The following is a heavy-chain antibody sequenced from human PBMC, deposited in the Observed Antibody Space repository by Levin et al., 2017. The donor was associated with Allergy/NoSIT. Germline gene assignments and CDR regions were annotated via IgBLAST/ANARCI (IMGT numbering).Heavy chain of an antibody. Sequence: LRLSCTVSGGSISSGGYYWSWIRQHPGKGLEWIGYIYYSGSTYYNPSLKSRVTISVDTSKNQFSLKLSSVTAADTAVYYCARVAWFGELLPQHHWFDPWGQGTLVTVSS. CDR3: ARVAWFGELLPQHHWFDP. J-gene: IGHJ5*02. CDR1: GGSISSGGYY. D-gene: IGHD3-10*01. V-gene: IGHV4-31*03. CDR2: IYYSGST.